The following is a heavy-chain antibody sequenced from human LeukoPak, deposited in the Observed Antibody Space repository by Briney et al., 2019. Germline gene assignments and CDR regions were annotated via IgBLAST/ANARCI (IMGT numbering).Heavy chain of an antibody. CDR1: GFSFGSYA. CDR2: ISGTGGAT. CDR3: VKDPRDTYGTNWFVS. D-gene: IGHD2-21*01. J-gene: IGHJ5*01. V-gene: IGHV3-23*01. Sequence: PGGSLRLSCVASGFSFGSYAMSWVRQARGKGLQWVSQISGTGGATWYAGFARDRFTISRDNSKKTLYLQMSGLRVEDTAMYYCVKDPRDTYGTNWFVSWGQGTLLIVSS.